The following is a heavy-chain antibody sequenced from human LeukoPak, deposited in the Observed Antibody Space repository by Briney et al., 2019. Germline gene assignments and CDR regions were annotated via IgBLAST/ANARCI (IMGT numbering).Heavy chain of an antibody. V-gene: IGHV4-59*01. CDR2: IYNSGST. J-gene: IGHJ4*02. D-gene: IGHD3-10*01. CDR3: VRDRELNY. Sequence: SETLSLTCTVSGGSISIYYWSWIRQPPGKGLEWIGYIYNSGSTNYNPSLKSRVTISVDTSKNQFSLDLGSVTAADTAVYYCVRDRELNYWGQGTLVTVSS. CDR1: GGSISIYY.